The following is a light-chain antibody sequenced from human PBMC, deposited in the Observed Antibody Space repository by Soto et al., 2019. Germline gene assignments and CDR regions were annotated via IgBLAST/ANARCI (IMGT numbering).Light chain of an antibody. Sequence: VFTQSPGNLSLSPGEIATLSFRSSQSVSSSYFAWYQQKPGQAPRLLVYGASSRATGIPARFSGSGSGTDFTLTISRLEPEDFAVYYCQQYGSSPTPFGQRTRLEIK. CDR2: GAS. CDR1: QSVSSSY. V-gene: IGKV3-20*01. J-gene: IGKJ5*01. CDR3: QQYGSSPTP.